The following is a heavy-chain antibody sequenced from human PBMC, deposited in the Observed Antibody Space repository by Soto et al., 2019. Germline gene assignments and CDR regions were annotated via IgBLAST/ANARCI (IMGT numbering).Heavy chain of an antibody. J-gene: IGHJ4*02. D-gene: IGHD5-18*01. Sequence: GGSLRLSCEASGFTFTTCWMTWVRQAPGKGLEWVANINKDGSEKFYVDSVKGRFTISRDNAKNSLFLQMNSLRAEDTAVYYCARSDTAMAAYFDYWGQGTLVTVSS. V-gene: IGHV3-7*01. CDR3: ARSDTAMAAYFDY. CDR2: INKDGSEK. CDR1: GFTFTTCW.